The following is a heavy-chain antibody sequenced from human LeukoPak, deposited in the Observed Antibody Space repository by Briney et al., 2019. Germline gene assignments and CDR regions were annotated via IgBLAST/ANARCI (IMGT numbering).Heavy chain of an antibody. J-gene: IGHJ4*02. D-gene: IGHD2-8*02. V-gene: IGHV3-30*02. Sequence: GGSLRLSCAASGFIFSSYGMHWVRQAPGKGLEWVTFIRHDGNNKYYADSVKGRFTISRDNSKNTLYPQMSSLRVEDTAVDYCAKGQCNARICLLDDYFDYWGQGSLVTVSS. CDR3: AKGQCNARICLLDDYFDY. CDR1: GFIFSSYG. CDR2: IRHDGNNK.